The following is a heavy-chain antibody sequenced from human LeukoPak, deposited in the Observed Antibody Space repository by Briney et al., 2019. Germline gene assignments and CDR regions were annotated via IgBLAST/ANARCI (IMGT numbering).Heavy chain of an antibody. J-gene: IGHJ4*02. V-gene: IGHV3-11*01. D-gene: IGHD6-25*01. CDR1: GFTFSDYY. Sequence: GGSLRLSCAASGFTFSDYYMSWIRQARGKGLEWVSYISSSGSTIYYADSVKGRFTISRDNPKNSLYLQMNSLRAEDTAAYYCARCGSGSPPLFDYWGQGTLVTVSS. CDR3: ARCGSGSPPLFDY. CDR2: ISSSGSTI.